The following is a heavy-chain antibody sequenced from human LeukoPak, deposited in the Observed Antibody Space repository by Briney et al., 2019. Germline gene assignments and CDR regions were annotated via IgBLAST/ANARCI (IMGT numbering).Heavy chain of an antibody. CDR1: GGSTSSYY. J-gene: IGHJ5*02. V-gene: IGHV4-59*01. Sequence: SETLSLTCTVSGGSTSSYYWSWIRQPPGKGLEWIGYIYYSGSTNYNPSLKSRVTISVDTSKNQFSLKLSSVTAADTAVYYCARAGVVRGVIISNWFDPWGQGTLVTVSS. CDR2: IYYSGST. D-gene: IGHD3-10*01. CDR3: ARAGVVRGVIISNWFDP.